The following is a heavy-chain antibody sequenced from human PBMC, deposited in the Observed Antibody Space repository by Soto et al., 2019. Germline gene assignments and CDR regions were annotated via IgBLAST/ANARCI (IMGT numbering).Heavy chain of an antibody. J-gene: IGHJ4*02. Sequence: QVQLQESGPGLVKPSQTLSLTCTVSGGSISSGGYYWSWIRQHPEKGLEWIGYLFYSGTSNYNPSLKGRVTISLDMSKSQFSLKLSSATAADTAVYYCASGVYDRSGWGYFDHWGQGTLVTASS. V-gene: IGHV4-31*03. CDR2: LFYSGTS. CDR1: GGSISSGGYY. CDR3: ASGVYDRSGWGYFDH. D-gene: IGHD3-22*01.